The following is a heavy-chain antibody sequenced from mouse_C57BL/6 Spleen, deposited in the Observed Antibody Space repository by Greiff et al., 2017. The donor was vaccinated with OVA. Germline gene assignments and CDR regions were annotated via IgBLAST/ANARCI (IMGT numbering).Heavy chain of an antibody. Sequence: EVKVVESGGGLVQPGGSLSLSCAASGFTFTDYYMSWVRQPPGKALEWLGFIRNKANGYTPAYSASVQGRFTISRENSQSILYLQMNALRAEDSATYYGARLESCYYSNYRYFDVWGTGTTVTVSS. D-gene: IGHD2-5*01. CDR1: GFTFTDYY. J-gene: IGHJ1*03. CDR2: IRNKANGYTP. CDR3: ARLESCYYSNYRYFDV. V-gene: IGHV7-3*01.